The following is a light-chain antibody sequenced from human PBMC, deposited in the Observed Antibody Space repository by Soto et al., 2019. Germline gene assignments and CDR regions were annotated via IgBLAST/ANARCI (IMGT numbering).Light chain of an antibody. CDR3: GSYTSSSTPFYV. J-gene: IGLJ1*01. Sequence: LTQPASVPGSPGQSITISCTGTSSDVGGYNYVSWYQQHPGKAPKLMIYDVSHRPSGVSDRFSGSKSGNTASLTISGLQAEDEADYYCGSYTSSSTPFYVFGTGTKVTVL. CDR1: SSDVGGYNY. V-gene: IGLV2-14*01. CDR2: DVS.